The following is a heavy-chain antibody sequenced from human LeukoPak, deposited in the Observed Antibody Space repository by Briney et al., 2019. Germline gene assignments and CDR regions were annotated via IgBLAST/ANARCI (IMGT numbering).Heavy chain of an antibody. J-gene: IGHJ4*02. D-gene: IGHD1-26*01. CDR3: ARTGGPVGATAAYYFDY. Sequence: ALVKVSCKASGYTFTSYDINWVRQATGQGLEWMGWMNPNSGNTGYAQKFQGRVTMTRNTSISTAYMELSSLRSEDTAVYYCARTGGPVGATAAYYFDYWGQGTLVTVSS. CDR1: GYTFTSYD. V-gene: IGHV1-8*01. CDR2: MNPNSGNT.